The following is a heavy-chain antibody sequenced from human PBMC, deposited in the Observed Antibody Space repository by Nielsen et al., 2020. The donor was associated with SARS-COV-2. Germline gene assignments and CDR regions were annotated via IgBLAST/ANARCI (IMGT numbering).Heavy chain of an antibody. J-gene: IGHJ6*02. Sequence: SETLSLTCSVSGDSIRNSRYYWTWVRQPPGRGPEWIGNIHYTGSANYSPSLKSRLSMSLEASRNQFSLSVKSMTAADSAEYYCVRDTLAHGLDVWCQGITVTVSS. CDR1: GDSIRNSRYY. CDR2: IHYTGSA. CDR3: VRDTLAHGLDV. V-gene: IGHV4-31*03.